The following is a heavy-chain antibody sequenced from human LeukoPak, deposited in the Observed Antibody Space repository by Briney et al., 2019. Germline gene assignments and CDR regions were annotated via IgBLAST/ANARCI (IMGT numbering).Heavy chain of an antibody. Sequence: PGGSLRLSCAASGFTFSSHSMNWVRQAPGKGLEWVSSISSSSTYIYYADSVKGRFTISRDNAKNSLYLQMNSLRAEDTAVYYCARYYCDSSGYSTFDYWGQGTLVTVSS. CDR3: ARYYCDSSGYSTFDY. D-gene: IGHD3-22*01. CDR2: ISSSSTYI. CDR1: GFTFSSHS. J-gene: IGHJ4*02. V-gene: IGHV3-21*01.